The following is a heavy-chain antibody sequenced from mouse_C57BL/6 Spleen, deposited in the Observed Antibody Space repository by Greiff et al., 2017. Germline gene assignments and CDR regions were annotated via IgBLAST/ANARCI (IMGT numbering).Heavy chain of an antibody. V-gene: IGHV6-3*01. CDR1: GFTFSNYW. CDR2: IRLKSDNYAT. J-gene: IGHJ4*01. Sequence: EVKLVESGGGLVQPGGSMKLSCVASGFTFSNYWMNWVRQSPEKGLEWVAQIRLKSDNYATHYAESVKGRFTISRDDSKSSVYLQMNNLRAEDTGIYYCTGGTTGKYYAMDYWGQGTSVTVSS. CDR3: TGGTTGKYYAMDY. D-gene: IGHD1-1*01.